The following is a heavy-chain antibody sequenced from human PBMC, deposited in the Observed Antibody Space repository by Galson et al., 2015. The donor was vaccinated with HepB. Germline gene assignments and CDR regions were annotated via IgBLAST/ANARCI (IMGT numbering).Heavy chain of an antibody. CDR1: GYSFTSYW. J-gene: IGHJ4*02. D-gene: IGHD6-19*01. CDR3: ARMKVIAVAASGYFDY. V-gene: IGHV5-10-1*01. Sequence: QSGAEVKKPGESLRISCKGSGYSFTSYWISWVRQMPGKGLEWMGRIDPSDSYTNYSPSFQGHVTISADKSISTAYLQWSSLKASDTAMYYCARMKVIAVAASGYFDYWGQGTLVTVSS. CDR2: IDPSDSYT.